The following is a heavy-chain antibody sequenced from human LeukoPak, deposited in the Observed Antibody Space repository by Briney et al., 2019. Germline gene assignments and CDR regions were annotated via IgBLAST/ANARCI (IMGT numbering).Heavy chain of an antibody. Sequence: GGSLRLSCAASGFTFSSYGMHWVRQAPGKGLEWVAVISYDGSNKYYADSVKGRFTISRDNSKNTLYPQMNSLRAEDTAVYYCAKDFSMVRGVISDNFDYWGQGTLVTVSS. D-gene: IGHD3-10*01. V-gene: IGHV3-30*18. CDR1: GFTFSSYG. CDR2: ISYDGSNK. J-gene: IGHJ4*02. CDR3: AKDFSMVRGVISDNFDY.